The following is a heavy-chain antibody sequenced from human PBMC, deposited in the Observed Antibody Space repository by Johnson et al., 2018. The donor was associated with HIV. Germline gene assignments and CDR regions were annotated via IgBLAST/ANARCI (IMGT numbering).Heavy chain of an antibody. J-gene: IGHJ3*02. CDR2: ISYDGSNK. CDR1: GFTFSSYA. D-gene: IGHD2-2*01. CDR3: AREGPAAYIWAFDI. V-gene: IGHV3-30*04. Sequence: QVQLVEYGGGVVQPGRSLRLSCAASGFTFSSYAMHWVRQAPGKGLEWVAVISYDGSNKYYADSVKGRFTISRDNSKNTLYLQMNSLRAEDTAVYYCAREGPAAYIWAFDIWGQGTMVTVSS.